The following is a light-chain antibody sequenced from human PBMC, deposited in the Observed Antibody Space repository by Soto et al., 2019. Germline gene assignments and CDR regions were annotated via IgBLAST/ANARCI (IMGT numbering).Light chain of an antibody. CDR2: EGS. CDR3: YSFAGRSHV. V-gene: IGLV2-23*01. Sequence: QSALTQPASVSGSPGQSITISCTGTSSDVGRYNLVSWYQQHPGKAPKLMIYEGSKRPSGVSNRFSGSKSGDTASLTISGLQADDEADYYCYSFAGRSHVFGTGTKVTVL. CDR1: SSDVGRYNL. J-gene: IGLJ1*01.